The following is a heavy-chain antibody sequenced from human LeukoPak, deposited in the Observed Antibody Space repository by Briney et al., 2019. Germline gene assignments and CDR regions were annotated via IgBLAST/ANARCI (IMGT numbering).Heavy chain of an antibody. CDR3: ARVYPQRWLAPRYFDY. J-gene: IGHJ4*02. D-gene: IGHD6-19*01. CDR1: GGSFSGYY. Sequence: SETLSLTCAVYGGSFSGYYWSWVRQPPGRGLEWIGEINHSGSTNYNPSLKSRVTISVDTSKNQFSLKLSSVTAADTAVYYCARVYPQRWLAPRYFDYWGQGTLVTVSS. V-gene: IGHV4-34*01. CDR2: INHSGST.